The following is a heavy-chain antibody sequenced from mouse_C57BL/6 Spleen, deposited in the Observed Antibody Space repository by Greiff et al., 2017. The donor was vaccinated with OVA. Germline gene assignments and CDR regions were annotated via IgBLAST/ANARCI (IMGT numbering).Heavy chain of an antibody. CDR1: GFTFSDAW. V-gene: IGHV6-6*01. CDR3: TPLYDGYYGY. J-gene: IGHJ2*01. CDR2: IRNKANNHAT. Sequence: DVKLVESGGGLVQPGGSMKLSCAASGFTFSDAWMDWVRQSPEKGLEWVAEIRNKANNHATYDDESVKGRFTISRDDSKSSVYLQINSLRSEDTGIYYCTPLYDGYYGYWGQGTTLTVSS. D-gene: IGHD2-3*01.